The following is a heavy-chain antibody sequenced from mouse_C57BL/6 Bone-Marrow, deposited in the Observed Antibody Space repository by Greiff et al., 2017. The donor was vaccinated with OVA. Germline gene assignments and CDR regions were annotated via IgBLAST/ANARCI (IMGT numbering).Heavy chain of an antibody. CDR2: IDPEDGAP. Sequence: EVQLQQSGAELVKPGASVKLSCTASGFTIKDYYMHWVKQRTEQGLEWIGRIDPEDGAPKYAPKFQGKATITADTSSNTAYLQLSSLTSEDTAVYYCAPHGYYLYAMDYWGQGTSVTVSS. CDR3: APHGYYLYAMDY. CDR1: GFTIKDYY. D-gene: IGHD2-3*01. J-gene: IGHJ4*01. V-gene: IGHV14-2*01.